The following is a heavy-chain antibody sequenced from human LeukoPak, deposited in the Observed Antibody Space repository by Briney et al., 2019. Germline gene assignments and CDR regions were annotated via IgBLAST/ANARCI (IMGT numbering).Heavy chain of an antibody. CDR3: AGTYYHDSSGAY. D-gene: IGHD3-22*01. Sequence: GGSPRLSCAASGFTVSSNYMNWVRQAPGKGLEWVSVIYSGGATYYADSVKGRFTISRDNSKNTLYLQMNSLRAEDTAVYYCAGTYYHDSSGAYWGQGTLVTVSS. J-gene: IGHJ4*02. V-gene: IGHV3-66*01. CDR1: GFTVSSNY. CDR2: IYSGGAT.